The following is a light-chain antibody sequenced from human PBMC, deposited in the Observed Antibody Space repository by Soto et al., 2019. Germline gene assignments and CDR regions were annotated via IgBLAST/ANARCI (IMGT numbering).Light chain of an antibody. J-gene: IGLJ1*01. CDR1: SSDVGGYNY. CDR3: CSHAGSYTYV. Sequence: QSALTQPRSVSGSPGQSLTIPCTGTSSDVGGYNYVSWYQQHPGKAPKLMIYDVTKRPSGVPDRFSGSKSGNTASLTISGLQADDEADYYCCSHAGSYTYVFGTGTKVTVL. CDR2: DVT. V-gene: IGLV2-11*01.